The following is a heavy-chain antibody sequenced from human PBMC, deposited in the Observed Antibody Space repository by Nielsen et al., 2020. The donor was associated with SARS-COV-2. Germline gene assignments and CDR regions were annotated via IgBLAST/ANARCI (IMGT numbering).Heavy chain of an antibody. CDR3: ARDPGGRELDY. Sequence: GESLKISCAASGFSFSTYWMHWVRQAPGKGLVWVSHINNDASSRTYADSVKGRFTISRDNAKNTLYLQMNSLRGEDTAVYYCARDPGGRELDYWGQGTLVTVSS. CDR1: GFSFSTYW. CDR2: INNDASSR. V-gene: IGHV3-74*03. D-gene: IGHD4-23*01. J-gene: IGHJ4*02.